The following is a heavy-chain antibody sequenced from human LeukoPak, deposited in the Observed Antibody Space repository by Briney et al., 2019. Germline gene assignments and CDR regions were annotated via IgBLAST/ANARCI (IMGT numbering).Heavy chain of an antibody. Sequence: ASVKVSCKASGYTFTSYGISWVRQAPGQGLEWMGCISAYNGNTNYAQKLQGRVTMTTDTSTRTAYMELRSLRSDDTAVYYCASGDEAGYSSGWYAYWGQGTLVTVSS. CDR1: GYTFTSYG. V-gene: IGHV1-18*01. CDR3: ASGDEAGYSSGWYAY. J-gene: IGHJ4*02. CDR2: ISAYNGNT. D-gene: IGHD6-19*01.